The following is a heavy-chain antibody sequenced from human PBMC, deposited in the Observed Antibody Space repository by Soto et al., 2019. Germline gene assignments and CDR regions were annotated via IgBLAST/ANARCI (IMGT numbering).Heavy chain of an antibody. Sequence: ASETLSLTCAVSGYSISSGYYWGCIRQPPGKGLEWIGSIYHSGSTYYNPSLKSRVTISVDTSKNQFSLKLSSVTAADTAVYYCARAGWVDTAMSSDYYYYGMDVWGQGTTVTVSS. V-gene: IGHV4-38-2*01. J-gene: IGHJ6*02. CDR2: IYHSGST. D-gene: IGHD5-18*01. CDR3: ARAGWVDTAMSSDYYYYGMDV. CDR1: GYSISSGYY.